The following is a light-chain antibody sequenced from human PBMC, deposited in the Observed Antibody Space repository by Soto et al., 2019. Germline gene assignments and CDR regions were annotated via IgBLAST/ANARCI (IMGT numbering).Light chain of an antibody. V-gene: IGKV1-5*01. J-gene: IGKJ1*01. CDR2: GAS. Sequence: DIQMTQSPPTLSASVGDRVTITCRASQSIRHYLAWYQQMPGKAPKLLIYGASTLQSGVPSRFSGSRSGTEFTLTISSLQPDDFGTYFCQHHNSYSQTFGQGTKVEI. CDR1: QSIRHY. CDR3: QHHNSYSQT.